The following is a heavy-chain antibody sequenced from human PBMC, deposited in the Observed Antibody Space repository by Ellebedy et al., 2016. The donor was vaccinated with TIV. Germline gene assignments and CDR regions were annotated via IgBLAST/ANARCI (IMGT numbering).Heavy chain of an antibody. J-gene: IGHJ2*01. D-gene: IGHD1-1*01. CDR1: GGSIRSSSYY. V-gene: IGHV4-39*01. CDR3: SRLEYPDVDLNWYFDL. Sequence: SETLSLTCTVSGGSIRSSSYYWGWIRQPPGTGLAWIGNIYYSGNTYYNPTLNSRVTMSVDTSNNQFSLRLSSVTAADTAVYYCSRLEYPDVDLNWYFDLWGRGTLVTVSS. CDR2: IYYSGNT.